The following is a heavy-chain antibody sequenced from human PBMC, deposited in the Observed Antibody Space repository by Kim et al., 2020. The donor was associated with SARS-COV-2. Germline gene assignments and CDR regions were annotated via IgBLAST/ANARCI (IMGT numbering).Heavy chain of an antibody. V-gene: IGHV3-23*01. Sequence: ADSVKRRFTISRDNSRNTLFLHMDPLTAEDTALYYCAKAPSTSSPYYYDYWGQGTLVTVSS. J-gene: IGHJ4*02. CDR3: AKAPSTSSPYYYDY. D-gene: IGHD2-2*01.